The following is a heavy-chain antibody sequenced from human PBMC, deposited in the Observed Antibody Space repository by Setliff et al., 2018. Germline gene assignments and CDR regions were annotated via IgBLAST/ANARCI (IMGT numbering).Heavy chain of an antibody. J-gene: IGHJ4*02. D-gene: IGHD2-2*01. V-gene: IGHV1-18*01. CDR3: SRLVRYCTRTSCQRLSGDDY. CDR2: ISPYSGNT. Sequence: ASVKVSCKASGYTFTDYGVTWVRQAPGQGLEWVGWISPYSGNTYYAPKFQGRITMTTDTSTTTAYMELKSLRSDDTAIYYCSRLVRYCTRTSCQRLSGDDYWGQGALVTVCS. CDR1: GYTFTDYG.